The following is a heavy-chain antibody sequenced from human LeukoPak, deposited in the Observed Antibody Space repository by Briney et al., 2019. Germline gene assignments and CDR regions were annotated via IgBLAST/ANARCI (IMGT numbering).Heavy chain of an antibody. CDR1: GYNFISMG. CDR3: ARWYGSGSYYFDY. V-gene: IGHV1-18*01. Sequence: GASVKVSCKASGYNFISMGIAWVRQAPGQGLKWMGWTTVYNGKTDYAETFQGRVTMTTETSTSTAYMDLSRLTSDDTAVYYCARWYGSGSYYFDYWGQGTLVAVSA. D-gene: IGHD3-10*01. CDR2: TTVYNGKT. J-gene: IGHJ4*02.